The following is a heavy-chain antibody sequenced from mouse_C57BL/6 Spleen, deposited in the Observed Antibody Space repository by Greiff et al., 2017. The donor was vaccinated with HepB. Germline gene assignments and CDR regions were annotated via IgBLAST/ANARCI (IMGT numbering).Heavy chain of an antibody. Sequence: QVQLQQSGAELVKPGASVKISCKASGYSFSSYWMNWVKQRPGKGLEWIGQIYPGDGDTNYNGKFKGKATLTADKSSSTAYMQLSSLTSEDSAVYFGAGPITTVVADWYFDDWGTGTTVTVSS. J-gene: IGHJ1*03. D-gene: IGHD1-1*01. V-gene: IGHV1-80*01. CDR1: GYSFSSYW. CDR2: IYPGDGDT. CDR3: AGPITTVVADWYFDD.